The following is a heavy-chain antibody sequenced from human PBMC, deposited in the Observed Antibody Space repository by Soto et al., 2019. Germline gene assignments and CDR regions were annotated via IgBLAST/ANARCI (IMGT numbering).Heavy chain of an antibody. Sequence: QVQLVESGGGVVQPGRSLRLSCAASGFTFSSYGMHWVRQAPGKGLEWVAVIWDDGSNKYYADSVKGRFTISRDNSKNTLYLQMNSLRAEDTAVYYCARQRAPGHYYTTGPYYYGMDVWGQGTTVTVSS. J-gene: IGHJ6*02. CDR3: ARQRAPGHYYTTGPYYYGMDV. D-gene: IGHD2-8*01. V-gene: IGHV3-33*01. CDR2: IWDDGSNK. CDR1: GFTFSSYG.